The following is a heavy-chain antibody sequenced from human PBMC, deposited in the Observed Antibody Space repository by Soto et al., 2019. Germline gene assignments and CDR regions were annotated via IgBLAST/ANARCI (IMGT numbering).Heavy chain of an antibody. CDR1: GYTFTSYY. CDR2: INPSGGST. CDR3: ARDLEAMSHAFDI. V-gene: IGHV1-46*01. Sequence: GASVKVSCKASGYTFTSYYMHWVRQAPGQGLEWMGIINPSGGSTSYAQKFQGRVTITADESTSTAYMELSSLRSEDTAVYYCARDLEAMSHAFDIWGQGTMVTVSS. J-gene: IGHJ3*02. D-gene: IGHD5-18*01.